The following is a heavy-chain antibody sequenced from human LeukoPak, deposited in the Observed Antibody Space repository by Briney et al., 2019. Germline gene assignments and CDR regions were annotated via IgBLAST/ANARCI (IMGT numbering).Heavy chain of an antibody. J-gene: IGHJ4*02. CDR1: GFTFSSYA. CDR2: ISGSGGST. V-gene: IGHV3-23*01. Sequence: GPLRLSCAASGFTFSSYAMSWVRQAPGKWLEWVSAISGSGGSTYYADSVKGRFTISRDNSKNTLYLQMNSLRAEDTAVYYCAKAVLLWFGEFRHVDYWGQGTLVTVSS. D-gene: IGHD3-10*01. CDR3: AKAVLLWFGEFRHVDY.